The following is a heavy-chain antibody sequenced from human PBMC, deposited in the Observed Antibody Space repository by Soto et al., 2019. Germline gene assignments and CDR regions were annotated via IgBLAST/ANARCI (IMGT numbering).Heavy chain of an antibody. V-gene: IGHV3-74*01. J-gene: IGHJ4*02. CDR1: GFIFSNYW. Sequence: EVQLVESGGGLVQPGGSLRLSCAASGFIFSNYWMHWVRQAPVKGLVWVSRINSDGSTTRYAASVKGRFTISRDNAKNTLYLQMNSLRAEDTAVYYCAREQPYYYDSSGYSPDYFDYWGQGTLVTVSS. CDR3: AREQPYYYDSSGYSPDYFDY. D-gene: IGHD3-22*01. CDR2: INSDGSTT.